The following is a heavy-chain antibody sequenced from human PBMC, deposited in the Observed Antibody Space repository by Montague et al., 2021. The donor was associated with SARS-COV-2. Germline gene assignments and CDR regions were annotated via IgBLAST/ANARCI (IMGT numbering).Heavy chain of an antibody. CDR3: AREITMIVVPDY. CDR2: ISSSSSYI. J-gene: IGHJ4*02. CDR1: GFTFGSYS. D-gene: IGHD3-22*01. V-gene: IGHV3-21*01. Sequence: SLRLSCAASGFTFGSYSMNWVRQAPGKGLEWVSSISSSSSYIYYADSVKGRFTISRDNAKNSLYLQMNSLRAEDTAVYYCAREITMIVVPDYWGQGTLVTVSS.